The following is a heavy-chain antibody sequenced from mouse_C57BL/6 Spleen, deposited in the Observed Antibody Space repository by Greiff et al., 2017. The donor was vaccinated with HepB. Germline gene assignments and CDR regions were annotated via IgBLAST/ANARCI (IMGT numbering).Heavy chain of an antibody. V-gene: IGHV1-50*01. CDR1: GYTFTSYW. Sequence: QVQLQQPGAELVKPGASVKLSCKASGYTFTSYWMQWVKQRPGQGLEWIGEIDPSDSYTNYNQKFKGKATLTVDTSSSTAYMQLSSLTSEDSAVYYCARRLYGSSLYYAMDYWGQGTSVTVSS. CDR3: ARRLYGSSLYYAMDY. J-gene: IGHJ4*01. D-gene: IGHD1-1*01. CDR2: IDPSDSYT.